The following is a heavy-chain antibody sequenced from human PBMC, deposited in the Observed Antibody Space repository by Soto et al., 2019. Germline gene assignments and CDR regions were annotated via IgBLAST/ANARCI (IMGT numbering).Heavy chain of an antibody. CDR1: GFTVRANY. CDR3: AKRGSGSQFDY. Sequence: GGSLRLSCAASGFTVRANYMSWVRQAPGKGLEWVSVIYSGGTTYYADSVKGRFIISRDISKNTLYLQMNILRAEDTAVYYCAKRGSGSQFDYWGQGTLVTVSS. J-gene: IGHJ4*02. CDR2: IYSGGTT. V-gene: IGHV3-53*01. D-gene: IGHD1-26*01.